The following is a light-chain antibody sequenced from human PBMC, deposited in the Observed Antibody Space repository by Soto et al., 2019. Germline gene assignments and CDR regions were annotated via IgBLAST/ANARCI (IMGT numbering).Light chain of an antibody. CDR3: QQCRDVPLT. CDR2: DAS. CDR1: QDVGNC. Sequence: DIQMTQSPSSLSASVGDRVTITCQASQDVGNCLNWYQQKAGRAPKFLMQDASNLETGVPSRFSGSGSGKYFSFTITSLQSEDVATYCCQQCRDVPLTFGGGTKVEIK. V-gene: IGKV1-33*01. J-gene: IGKJ4*01.